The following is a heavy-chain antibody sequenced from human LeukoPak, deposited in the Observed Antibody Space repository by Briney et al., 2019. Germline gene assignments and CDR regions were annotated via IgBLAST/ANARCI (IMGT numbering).Heavy chain of an antibody. CDR2: INWSGGST. V-gene: IGHV3-20*04. J-gene: IGHJ4*02. D-gene: IGHD2-2*01. CDR3: ARAPITSPFYFDY. CDR1: GFAFDEHG. Sequence: GGSLRLSCTASGFAFDEHGMSWVRQVPGRGLEWVSGINWSGGSTGYADPLRGRFTISRDNAKNSLYLQMDSLRAEDTALYYCARAPITSPFYFDYWGQGTLVTVSS.